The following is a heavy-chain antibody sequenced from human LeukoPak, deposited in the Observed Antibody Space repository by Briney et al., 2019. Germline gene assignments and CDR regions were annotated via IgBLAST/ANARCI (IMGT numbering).Heavy chain of an antibody. CDR2: INWSGGST. V-gene: IGHV3-20*04. J-gene: IGHJ4*02. D-gene: IGHD2-2*01. CDR3: ARAPITSPFYFDY. CDR1: GFAFDEHG. Sequence: GGSLRLSCTASGFAFDEHGMSWVRQVPGRGLEWVSGINWSGGSTGYADPLRGRFTISRDNAKNSLYLQMDSLRAEDTALYYCARAPITSPFYFDYWGQGTLVTVSS.